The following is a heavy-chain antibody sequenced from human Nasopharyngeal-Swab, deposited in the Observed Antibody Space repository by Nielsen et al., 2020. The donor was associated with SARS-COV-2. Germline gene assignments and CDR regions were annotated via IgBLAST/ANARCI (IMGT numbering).Heavy chain of an antibody. CDR1: GYTFTGYY. CDR3: ARVWEPGGYYYHGMDV. V-gene: IGHV1-2*06. D-gene: IGHD1-26*01. Sequence: ASVKVSCKASGYTFTGYYMHWVRQAPGQGLEWMGRINPNSGGTNYAQKFQGRVTMTRVTSISTGYMELSRLRSDDTAVYYCARVWEPGGYYYHGMDVWGQGTTVTVSS. J-gene: IGHJ6*02. CDR2: INPNSGGT.